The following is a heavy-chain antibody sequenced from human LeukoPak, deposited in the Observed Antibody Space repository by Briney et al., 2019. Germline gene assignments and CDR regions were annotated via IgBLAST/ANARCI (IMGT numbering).Heavy chain of an antibody. V-gene: IGHV4-59*01. J-gene: IGHJ3*02. Sequence: SETLSLTCTVSGGSISSYYWSWIRQPPGKGLGWIGYIYYSGSTNYNPSLKSRVTISVDTSKNQFSLKLSSVTAADTAVYYCARDLGDGDAFDIWGQGTMVTVSS. D-gene: IGHD3-16*01. CDR3: ARDLGDGDAFDI. CDR1: GGSISSYY. CDR2: IYYSGST.